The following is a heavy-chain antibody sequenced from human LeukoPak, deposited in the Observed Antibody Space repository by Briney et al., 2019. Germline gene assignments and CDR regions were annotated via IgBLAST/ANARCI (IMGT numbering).Heavy chain of an antibody. Sequence: PGRSLRLSCAASGFTFSSYAMHWVRQAPGKGLEWVAVISYDGSSKYYADSVKGRFTISRDNSKNTLYLQMNSLRAEDTAVYYCARGREDYDILTGYSSSDFFDYWGQGTLVTVSS. CDR3: ARGREDYDILTGYSSSDFFDY. CDR1: GFTFSSYA. V-gene: IGHV3-30*04. J-gene: IGHJ4*02. CDR2: ISYDGSSK. D-gene: IGHD3-9*01.